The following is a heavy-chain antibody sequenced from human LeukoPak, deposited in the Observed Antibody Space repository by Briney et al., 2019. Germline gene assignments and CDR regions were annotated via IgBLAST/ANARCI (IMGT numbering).Heavy chain of an antibody. D-gene: IGHD3-22*01. Sequence: ASVKVSCKASGYTFTGYYMHWVRQAPGQGLEWMGWINPNSGGTNYAQKFQGRVTMTRDTSISTAYMELSRLRSDDTAVYYCARTYYYDSSGYGGYYYYYMDVWGKGTTVTVSS. CDR3: ARTYYYDSSGYGGYYYYYMDV. CDR1: GYTFTGYY. J-gene: IGHJ6*03. CDR2: INPNSGGT. V-gene: IGHV1-2*02.